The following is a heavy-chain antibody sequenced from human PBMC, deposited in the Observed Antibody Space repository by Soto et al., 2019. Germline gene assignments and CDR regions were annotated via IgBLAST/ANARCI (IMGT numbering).Heavy chain of an antibody. CDR1: GFTFSDHY. Sequence: GGSLRLSCAASGFTFSDHYMDWVRQAPGKGLEWVGRARNKANSYTTEYAASVKGRFSISRDDSKNSLYLLMNSLKTEDTAVYFCAREVTAVAGTDFSSIFYFDYWGQGTLVTVSS. CDR2: ARNKANSYTT. J-gene: IGHJ4*02. V-gene: IGHV3-72*01. CDR3: AREVTAVAGTDFSSIFYFDY. D-gene: IGHD6-19*01.